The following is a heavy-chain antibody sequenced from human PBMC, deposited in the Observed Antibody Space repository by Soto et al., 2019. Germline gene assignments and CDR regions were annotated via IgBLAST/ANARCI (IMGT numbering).Heavy chain of an antibody. CDR1: GYTFSDYY. D-gene: IGHD3-22*01. Sequence: GASVKVSCKASGYTFSDYYMHWVRQAPGQGLEWMGIINPSGGSTSYAQKFQGRVTMTRDTSTSTVYMELSSLRSEDTAVYYCARGSWYITMIVVAPERIAAFDIWGQGTMVTVSS. CDR3: ARGSWYITMIVVAPERIAAFDI. J-gene: IGHJ3*02. V-gene: IGHV1-46*01. CDR2: INPSGGST.